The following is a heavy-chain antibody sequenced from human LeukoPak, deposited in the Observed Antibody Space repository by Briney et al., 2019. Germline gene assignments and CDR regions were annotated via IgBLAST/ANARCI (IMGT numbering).Heavy chain of an antibody. CDR3: AKEIAVADPYYYYSMDV. D-gene: IGHD6-19*01. J-gene: IGHJ6*02. CDR2: ISYDGSNK. CDR1: GFTFSSYG. Sequence: PGGSLRLSCAASGFTFSSYGMHWVRQAPGKGLEWVAVISYDGSNKYYADSVKGRFTISRDNSKNTLYLQMNSLRAEDTAVYYCAKEIAVADPYYYYSMDVWGQGTTVTVSS. V-gene: IGHV3-30*18.